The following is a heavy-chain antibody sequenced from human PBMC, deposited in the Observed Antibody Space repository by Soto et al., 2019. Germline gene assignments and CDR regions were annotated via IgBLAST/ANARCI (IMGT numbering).Heavy chain of an antibody. CDR1: GYTFTSYG. V-gene: IGHV1-18*04. J-gene: IGHJ6*02. CDR2: ISAYNGNT. Sequence: QVQLVQSGAEVKKPGASVKVSCKASGYTFTSYGISWVRQAPGQGLEWMGWISAYNGNTNYAQKLQGRVTMTTDTSTSTAYMEVRSLRSDDTAVYYCARGKSLRTASDYYYCMDVWGQGTTVTVSS. CDR3: ARGKSLRTASDYYYCMDV. D-gene: IGHD2-8*02.